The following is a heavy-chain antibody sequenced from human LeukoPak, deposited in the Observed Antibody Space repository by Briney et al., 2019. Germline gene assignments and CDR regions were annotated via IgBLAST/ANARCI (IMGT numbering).Heavy chain of an antibody. V-gene: IGHV1-69*04. CDR1: GGTFSSYA. CDR3: ARNVGWYSHDS. CDR2: IIPILGIA. D-gene: IGHD6-19*01. Sequence: SVKVSCKASGGTFSSYAISWVRQAPGQGLEWMGRIIPILGIANYAQKFQGRVTITADKSTSTAYMELSSLRSEDTAVYYCARNVGWYSHDSWGQGTLVTVSS. J-gene: IGHJ4*02.